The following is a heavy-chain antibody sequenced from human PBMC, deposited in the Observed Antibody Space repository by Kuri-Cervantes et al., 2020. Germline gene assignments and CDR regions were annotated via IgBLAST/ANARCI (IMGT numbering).Heavy chain of an antibody. D-gene: IGHD2-2*02. CDR3: ARRLPVAIGYYYYYIDV. V-gene: IGHV1-18*01. Sequence: ASVKVSCKASGYTFTSYGIRWVRQAPGQGLEWMRWISAYNGNTNYAQKLQGRVTMTTDTSTSTAYMELRSLRSDDTAVYYCARRLPVAIGYYYYYIDVWGKGTTVTVSS. J-gene: IGHJ6*03. CDR2: ISAYNGNT. CDR1: GYTFTSYG.